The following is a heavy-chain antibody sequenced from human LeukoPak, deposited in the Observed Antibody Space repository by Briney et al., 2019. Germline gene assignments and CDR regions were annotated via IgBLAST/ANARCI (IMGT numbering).Heavy chain of an antibody. D-gene: IGHD7-27*01. CDR3: ARQRLTGKQRRGWFDP. CDR1: GGSISDSRYY. CDR2: MYDSGTT. V-gene: IGHV4-39*01. J-gene: IGHJ5*02. Sequence: WETLCLTCSVSGGSISDSRYYWGWIRPPPGKGLEWIGSMYDSGTTHCNPSLKSRVTISEDTSKNQFSLKLSSVTAADTGVYYCARQRLTGKQRRGWFDPWGQGTLVTVSS.